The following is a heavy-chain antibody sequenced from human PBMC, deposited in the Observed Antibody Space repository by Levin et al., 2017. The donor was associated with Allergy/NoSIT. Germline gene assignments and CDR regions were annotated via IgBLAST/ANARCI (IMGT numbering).Heavy chain of an antibody. Sequence: SQTLSLTCTVSGGSISSGDYYWTWLRQPPGRGPELIGYIFNSGSTYYNPSLKTRITISVDTAKNQFSLNVNSVTAADTAVYFCARINDCGSTSCYCRTGGDYWGPGARVTVSS. J-gene: IGHJ4*02. V-gene: IGHV4-30-4*01. CDR1: GGSISSGDYY. D-gene: IGHD2-2*01. CDR3: ARINDCGSTSCYCRTGGDY. CDR2: IFNSGST.